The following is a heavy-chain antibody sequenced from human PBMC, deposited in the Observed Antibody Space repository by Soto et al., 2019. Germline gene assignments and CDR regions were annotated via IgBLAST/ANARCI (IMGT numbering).Heavy chain of an antibody. Sequence: SLTCTVSGGSVSSGSYYWSWIRQPPGKGLEWIGYIYYSGSTNYNPSLKSRVTISVDTSKNQFSLKLSSVTAADTAVYYCARGSGPPPYYYYGMDVWGQGTTVTVSS. CDR3: ARGSGPPPYYYYGMDV. V-gene: IGHV4-61*01. CDR2: IYYSGST. D-gene: IGHD1-26*01. J-gene: IGHJ6*02. CDR1: GGSVSSGSYY.